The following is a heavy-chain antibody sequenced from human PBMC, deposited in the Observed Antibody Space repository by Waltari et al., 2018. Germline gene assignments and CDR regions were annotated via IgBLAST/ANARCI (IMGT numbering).Heavy chain of an antibody. J-gene: IGHJ5*02. CDR2: INPNSGGT. CDR3: AGGYCSGGSCYPNWFDP. V-gene: IGHV1-2*06. D-gene: IGHD2-15*01. Sequence: GASVKVSCKASGYTFTGYYMHWVRQAPGQGLEWMGRINPNSGGTNYAQKFQGRVTMTRDTSISTAYMELSRLRSDDTAVYYCAGGYCSGGSCYPNWFDPWGQGTLVTVSS. CDR1: GYTFTGYY.